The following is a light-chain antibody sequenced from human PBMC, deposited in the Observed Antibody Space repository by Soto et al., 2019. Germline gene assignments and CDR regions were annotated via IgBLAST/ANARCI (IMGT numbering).Light chain of an antibody. CDR3: QQYNSYSPT. J-gene: IGKJ1*01. Sequence: DIQMTQSPSTLSASEGDRVTITCRASQSIGNWLAWYQQKTGKAPKLLIYKASSLQSGVPSRFSGSGSGTDFTLTISSLHPDDFATYYCQQYNSYSPTFGQGTKVDIK. CDR1: QSIGNW. V-gene: IGKV1-5*03. CDR2: KAS.